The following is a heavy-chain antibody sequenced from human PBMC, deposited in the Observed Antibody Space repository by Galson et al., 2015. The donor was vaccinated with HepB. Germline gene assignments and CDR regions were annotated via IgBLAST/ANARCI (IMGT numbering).Heavy chain of an antibody. J-gene: IGHJ4*02. Sequence: SLRLSCAASGFTSSSYAMSWVRQAPGKGLEWVSGISGSDFKTYYIDSVKGRFTISRDNSKNTLDLQMNSLRAEDTAVYYCAKDHVNRGNYYDAFDSWGQGTLVTVSS. CDR1: GFTSSSYA. D-gene: IGHD3-22*01. CDR3: AKDHVNRGNYYDAFDS. V-gene: IGHV3-23*01. CDR2: ISGSDFKT.